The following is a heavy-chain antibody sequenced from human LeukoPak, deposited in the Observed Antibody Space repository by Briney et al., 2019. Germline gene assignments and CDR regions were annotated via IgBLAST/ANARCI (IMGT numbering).Heavy chain of an antibody. CDR3: ARRGRRTYYYYGMDV. V-gene: IGHV4-34*01. J-gene: IGHJ6*02. CDR1: GGSFSGYY. Sequence: SETLSLTCAVYGGSFSGYYWSWIRQPPGKGLEWIGEINHSGSTNYNPSLKSRVTISVDTYKNQFSLKLSSVTAADTAVYYCARRGRRTYYYYGMDVWGQGTTVTVSS. CDR2: INHSGST. D-gene: IGHD3-16*01.